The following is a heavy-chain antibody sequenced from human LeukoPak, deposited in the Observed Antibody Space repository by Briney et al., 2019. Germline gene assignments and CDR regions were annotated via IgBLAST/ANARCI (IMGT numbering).Heavy chain of an antibody. CDR3: TRPGYSSGWYGSDYYYYGMDV. CDR2: IRSKADGGTT. CDR1: GFTFGDYA. V-gene: IGHV3-49*03. D-gene: IGHD6-19*01. J-gene: IGHJ6*02. Sequence: SLRDSCTASGFTFGDYAMSWFRQAPGKGLEWVGFIRSKADGGTTEYAASVKGRFTISRDDSKSIAYLQMNSLKTEDTTVYYCTRPGYSSGWYGSDYYYYGMDVWGQGTTVTVSS.